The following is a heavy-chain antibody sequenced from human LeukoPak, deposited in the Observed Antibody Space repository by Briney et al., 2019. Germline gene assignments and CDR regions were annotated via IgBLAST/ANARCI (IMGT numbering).Heavy chain of an antibody. J-gene: IGHJ4*02. V-gene: IGHV4-39*01. CDR3: ARRAWSFGDY. D-gene: IGHD2-8*02. CDR2: IYYSGST. Sequence: SETLSLTCTVSGGSISSSSYYWGWIRQPPGKGLEWIGSIYYSGSTYYNPSLKSRVTISVDTSKNQFSLKLSSVTAADTAVYYCARRAWSFGDYWGQGTLVTVSS. CDR1: GGSISSSSYY.